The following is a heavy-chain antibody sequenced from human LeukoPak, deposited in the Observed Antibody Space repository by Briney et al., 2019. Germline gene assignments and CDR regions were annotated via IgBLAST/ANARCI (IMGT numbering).Heavy chain of an antibody. CDR3: AKDPYSGYDYGYFDY. Sequence: GVSLRLSCAASGFTLSTYAMSWVRHAPGNGLEWVSSISSSVGSTYYADSVKGRFTISRDKTKNTLYLQMNSLRAEDTGVYYCAKDPYSGYDYGYFDYWGQGTLVTVSS. J-gene: IGHJ4*02. D-gene: IGHD5-12*01. CDR2: ISSSVGST. V-gene: IGHV3-23*01. CDR1: GFTLSTYA.